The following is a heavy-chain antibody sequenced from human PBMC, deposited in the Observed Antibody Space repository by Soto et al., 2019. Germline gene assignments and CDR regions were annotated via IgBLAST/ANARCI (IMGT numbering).Heavy chain of an antibody. Sequence: GESLTRCCAASVFTFSSYIMNWGRPSPGKGLEWVSSISISSSYIYYADSVNGRFTISRDNAKNSLYLQMNSLRAEDTAVYYCARDLYCSGGSCYMGDYYYGMDVCGQGTTVTVSS. V-gene: IGHV3-21*01. CDR3: ARDLYCSGGSCYMGDYYYGMDV. CDR1: VFTFSSYI. J-gene: IGHJ6*02. D-gene: IGHD2-15*01. CDR2: ISISSSYI.